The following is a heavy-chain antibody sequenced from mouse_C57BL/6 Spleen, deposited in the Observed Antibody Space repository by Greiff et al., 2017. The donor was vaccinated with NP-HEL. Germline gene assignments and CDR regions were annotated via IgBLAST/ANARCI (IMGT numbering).Heavy chain of an antibody. CDR1: GYTFTDYY. Sequence: EVQLQQSGPELVKPGASVKISCKASGYTFTDYYMNWVKQSHGKSLEWIGDINPNNGGTSYNQKFKGKATLTVDKSSSTAYMELRSLTSEDSAVYYCATVSYYFDYWGQGTTLTVSS. CDR3: ATVSYYFDY. CDR2: INPNNGGT. J-gene: IGHJ2*01. V-gene: IGHV1-26*01.